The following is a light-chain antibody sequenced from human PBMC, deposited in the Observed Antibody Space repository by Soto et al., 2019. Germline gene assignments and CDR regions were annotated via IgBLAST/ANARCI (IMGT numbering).Light chain of an antibody. CDR3: QQYGSSPLT. Sequence: EIVLTQSPGTLSLSPGERATLSCRASQSVSSSYLAWYQQKPGQAPRLLIYGASSRVTGIPDRFSGSGSGTDFTLTISRLEPEDFAVYYCQQYGSSPLTFGGGTKVEIK. V-gene: IGKV3-20*01. CDR1: QSVSSSY. J-gene: IGKJ4*01. CDR2: GAS.